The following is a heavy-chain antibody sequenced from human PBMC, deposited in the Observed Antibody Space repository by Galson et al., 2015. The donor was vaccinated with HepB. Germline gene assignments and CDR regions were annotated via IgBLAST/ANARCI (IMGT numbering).Heavy chain of an antibody. J-gene: IGHJ4*02. V-gene: IGHV4-34*01. CDR2: INHSGST. CDR3: ARGRYCSSASCYKAPFGY. Sequence: SWIRQPPGKGLEWIGEINHSGSTNYNPSLKSRVTISVDTSKNQFSLKLSSVTAADTAVYYCARGRYCSSASCYKAPFGYWGQGILVTVSS. D-gene: IGHD2-2*02.